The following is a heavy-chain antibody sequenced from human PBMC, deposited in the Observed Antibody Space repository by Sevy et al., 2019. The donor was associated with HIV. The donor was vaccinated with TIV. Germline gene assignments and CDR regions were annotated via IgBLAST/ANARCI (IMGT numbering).Heavy chain of an antibody. D-gene: IGHD3-22*01. CDR3: ARDPYDSSAYPPYWYFDL. Sequence: GGSLRLSCAASGFTFSSYGMHWVRQAPGKGLEWVAVIWYDGSNKYYADSVKGRFTISRDNSKNTLCLQMNTLGAEDTAVYYCARDPYDSSAYPPYWYFDLWGRGTLVTVSS. CDR2: IWYDGSNK. V-gene: IGHV3-33*01. CDR1: GFTFSSYG. J-gene: IGHJ2*01.